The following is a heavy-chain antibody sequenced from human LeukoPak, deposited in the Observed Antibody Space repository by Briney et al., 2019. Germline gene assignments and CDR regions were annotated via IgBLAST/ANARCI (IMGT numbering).Heavy chain of an antibody. J-gene: IGHJ3*01. V-gene: IGHV3-23*01. CDR2: ISASGGSA. CDR3: AKAGSYSDISVYPLASFDF. Sequence: QPGGSLRLSWAASGFTFSNSDMNWVRQAPGKGLEWVSFISASGGSAHYADSVRGRFTISRDNSKNTLYLQMNSLRAEDTAVYYCAKAGSYSDISVYPLASFDFWGQGTMVTVSS. D-gene: IGHD3-22*01. CDR1: GFTFSNSD.